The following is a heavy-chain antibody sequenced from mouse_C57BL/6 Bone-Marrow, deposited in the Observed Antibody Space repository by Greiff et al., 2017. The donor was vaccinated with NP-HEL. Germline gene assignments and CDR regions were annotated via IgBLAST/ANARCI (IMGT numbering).Heavy chain of an antibody. V-gene: IGHV7-3*01. CDR3: ARFPNWYFDV. Sequence: EVKVEESGGGLVQPGGSLSLSCAASGFTFTDYYMSWVRQPPGKALEWLGFIRNKANGYTTEYSASVKGRFTISRDNSQSILYLQMNALRAEDSATYYCARFPNWYFDVWGTGTTVTVSS. CDR2: IRNKANGYTT. CDR1: GFTFTDYY. J-gene: IGHJ1*03.